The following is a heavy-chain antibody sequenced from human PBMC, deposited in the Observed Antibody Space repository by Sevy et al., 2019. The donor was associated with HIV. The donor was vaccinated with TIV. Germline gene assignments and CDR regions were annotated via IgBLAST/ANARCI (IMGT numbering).Heavy chain of an antibody. J-gene: IGHJ4*02. CDR2: IHYSGST. V-gene: IGHV4-31*03. CDR3: AGEAGPGTIH. CDR1: GSSINSVGYY. Sequence: SETLSLTCTVSGSSINSVGYYWNWIRHHPGKGLEWIGYIHYSGSTYYNTSLKSRITISLDTSKNQFSLKVTSVTAADAAVYYCAGEAGPGTIHWGQGALVTVSS. D-gene: IGHD6-19*01.